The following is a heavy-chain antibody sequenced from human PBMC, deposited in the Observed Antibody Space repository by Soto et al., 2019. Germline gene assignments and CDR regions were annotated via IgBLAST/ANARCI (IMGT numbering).Heavy chain of an antibody. CDR3: AREGDTIFGPAY. CDR1: ACTFTGYY. CDR2: INPNSGGT. J-gene: IGHJ4*02. D-gene: IGHD3-3*01. V-gene: IGHV1-2*04. Sequence: GASVKVSFKASACTFTGYYMHWVRQAPGQGLEWMGWINPNSGGTNYAQKFQGWVTTTRDTSISTAYMELSRLRSDDTAVYYCAREGDTIFGPAYWGQGTLVTVSS.